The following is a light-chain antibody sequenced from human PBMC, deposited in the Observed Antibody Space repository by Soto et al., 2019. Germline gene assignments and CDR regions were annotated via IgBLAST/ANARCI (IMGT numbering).Light chain of an antibody. V-gene: IGKV3-15*01. CDR2: GAS. CDR1: QSVASN. Sequence: IVMTQSPASLSVSPGDGATLSCRASQSVASNVAWYQQKPGQGPRLLIHGASTRAAGVPARFSGSGSGTDFTLTISSLQSEDFAVYYCQQYHNWPPQYTFCQGTKLQIK. CDR3: QQYHNWPPQYT. J-gene: IGKJ2*01.